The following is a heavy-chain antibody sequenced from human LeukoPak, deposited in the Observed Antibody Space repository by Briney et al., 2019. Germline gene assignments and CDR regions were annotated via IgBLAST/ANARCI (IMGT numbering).Heavy chain of an antibody. J-gene: IGHJ4*02. CDR3: ARGKIAVAGTNFDY. Sequence: GGSLRLSCAASGFTFSSYGMHWVRQAPGKGLEWVAVISYDGSNKYYADSVKGRFTISRDNSKNTLYLQMNSLRAEDTAVYYCARGKIAVAGTNFDYWGQGTLVTVSS. V-gene: IGHV3-30*03. CDR1: GFTFSSYG. CDR2: ISYDGSNK. D-gene: IGHD6-19*01.